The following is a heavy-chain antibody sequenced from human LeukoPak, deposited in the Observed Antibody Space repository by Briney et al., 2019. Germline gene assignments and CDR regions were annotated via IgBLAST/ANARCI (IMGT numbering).Heavy chain of an antibody. CDR3: ARGTEGTLDAFDI. CDR1: GDSVSSNSAA. Sequence: SQTLSLTCAISGDSVSSNSAAWSWISQSPSRGLEWLGRTYYRSKWYNDYAVSVKSRITINPDTSKNQFSLQLNSVTPEDTAVYYCARGTEGTLDAFDIWGQGTMVTVSS. J-gene: IGHJ3*02. D-gene: IGHD1-1*01. V-gene: IGHV6-1*01. CDR2: TYYRSKWYN.